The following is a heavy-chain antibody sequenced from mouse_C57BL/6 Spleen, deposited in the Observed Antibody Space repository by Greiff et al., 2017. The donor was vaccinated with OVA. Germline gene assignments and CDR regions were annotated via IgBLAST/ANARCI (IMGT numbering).Heavy chain of an antibody. Sequence: DVQLQESGGGLVQPGGSLKLSCAASGIAFSRYWMRWVRRAPGKGLEWIGEINPDSSTINYAPSLKDKCIISRDNAKNTLYLQMSKVRSEDTALYYCARQDFLYASYDMDYWGQGTSVTVSS. CDR1: GIAFSRYW. J-gene: IGHJ4*01. D-gene: IGHD1-1*01. V-gene: IGHV4-1*01. CDR3: ARQDFLYASYDMDY. CDR2: INPDSSTI.